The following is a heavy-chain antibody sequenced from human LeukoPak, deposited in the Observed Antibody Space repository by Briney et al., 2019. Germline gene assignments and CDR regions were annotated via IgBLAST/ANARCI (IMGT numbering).Heavy chain of an antibody. Sequence: PSETLSLTCAVYGGSFSGYYWSWIRQPPGKGLEWIGEINYSGSTNYNPSLKSRVTISVDTSKNQFSLKLSSVTAADTAVYYCARGQGYCSGGSCYRPFDPWGQGTLVTVSS. CDR3: ARGQGYCSGGSCYRPFDP. J-gene: IGHJ5*02. CDR1: GGSFSGYY. V-gene: IGHV4-34*01. D-gene: IGHD2-15*01. CDR2: INYSGST.